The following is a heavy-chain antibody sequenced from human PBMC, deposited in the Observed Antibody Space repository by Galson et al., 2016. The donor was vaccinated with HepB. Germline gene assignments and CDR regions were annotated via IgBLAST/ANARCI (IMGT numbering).Heavy chain of an antibody. CDR2: ITPIFGTT. CDR3: ARDSAVGATEFYFGMDV. Sequence: SVKVSCKASGYPFTKFAMHWVRQAPGQGLEWMGGITPIFGTTNYAQRFQGRITITADESTSTAYMELSSLRSEDTAVYYCARDSAVGATEFYFGMDVWGQGTTVTVSS. V-gene: IGHV1-69*13. CDR1: GYPFTKFA. J-gene: IGHJ6*02. D-gene: IGHD1-26*01.